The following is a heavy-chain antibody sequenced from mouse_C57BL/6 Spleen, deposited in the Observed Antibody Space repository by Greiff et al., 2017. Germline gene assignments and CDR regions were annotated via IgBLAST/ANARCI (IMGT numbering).Heavy chain of an antibody. D-gene: IGHD1-1*01. J-gene: IGHJ4*01. CDR3: ARSITVVATPYAMDY. CDR2: IDPSDSET. Sequence: VQLQQPGAELVRPGSSVKLSCKASGYTFTSYWMHWVKQRPIQGLEWIGNIDPSDSETHYNQKFKDKATLTVDKSSSTAYMQLSSLTSEDSAVYYCARSITVVATPYAMDYWGQGTSVTVSS. CDR1: GYTFTSYW. V-gene: IGHV1-52*01.